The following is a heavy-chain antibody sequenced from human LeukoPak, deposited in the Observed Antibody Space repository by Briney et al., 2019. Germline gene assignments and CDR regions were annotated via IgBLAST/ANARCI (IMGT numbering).Heavy chain of an antibody. Sequence: GGSLRLSCAVSGFTFSGFWMSWSRQAPGKGLEWVASISSDGSEGYYADVAKGRFTISRDNAKNSLYLQINSLRAEDTAVYYCARSSYSSSSSVWGQGTMVTVSS. V-gene: IGHV3-7*03. CDR1: GFTFSGFW. J-gene: IGHJ3*01. D-gene: IGHD6-6*01. CDR3: ARSSYSSSSSV. CDR2: ISSDGSEG.